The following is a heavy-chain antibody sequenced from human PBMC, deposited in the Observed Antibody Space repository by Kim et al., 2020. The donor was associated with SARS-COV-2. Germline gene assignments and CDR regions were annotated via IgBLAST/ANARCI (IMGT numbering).Heavy chain of an antibody. V-gene: IGHV3-7*03. Sequence: GGSLRLSCAASGFTFSSYWMSWVRQAPGKGLEWVANIKQDGSEKYYVDSVKGRFTISRDNAKNSLYLQMNSLRAEDTAVYYCARDDYGDYGVHATFDYWGQGTLVTVSS. CDR3: ARDDYGDYGVHATFDY. D-gene: IGHD4-17*01. CDR1: GFTFSSYW. CDR2: IKQDGSEK. J-gene: IGHJ4*02.